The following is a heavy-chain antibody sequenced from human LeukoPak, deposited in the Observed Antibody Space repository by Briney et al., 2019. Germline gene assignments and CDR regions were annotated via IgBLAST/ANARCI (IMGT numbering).Heavy chain of an antibody. CDR1: GYTFTSYG. V-gene: IGHV1-18*01. J-gene: IGHJ3*02. CDR3: ARDIVVVVAATPGHDAFDI. Sequence: ASVKVSCKASGYTFTSYGISLVRQAPGQGLEWMGWISAYNGNTNYAQKLQGRVTMTTDTSTSTAYMELRSLRSDDTAVYYCARDIVVVVAATPGHDAFDIWGQGTMVTVSS. CDR2: ISAYNGNT. D-gene: IGHD2-15*01.